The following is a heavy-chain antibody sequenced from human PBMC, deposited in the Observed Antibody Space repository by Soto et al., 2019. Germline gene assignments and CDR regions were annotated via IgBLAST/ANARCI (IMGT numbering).Heavy chain of an antibody. Sequence: PGGSLRLSCAASGFTFSSYGMHWVRQAPGKGLEWVAVISYDGSNKYYADSVKGRFTISRDNSKNTLYLQMNSLRAEDTAVYYCAKDSAEDTSEFDPWGQGTLVTVSS. J-gene: IGHJ5*02. D-gene: IGHD2-15*01. CDR3: AKDSAEDTSEFDP. V-gene: IGHV3-30*18. CDR1: GFTFSSYG. CDR2: ISYDGSNK.